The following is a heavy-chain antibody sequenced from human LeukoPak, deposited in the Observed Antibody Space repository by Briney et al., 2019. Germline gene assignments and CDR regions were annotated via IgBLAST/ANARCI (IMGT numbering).Heavy chain of an antibody. J-gene: IGHJ1*01. Sequence: GGSLRLSCAASGFTFSSYAMNWVRQAPGKGLEWVSVISGSGGSTDYADPVKGRFTISRDNSKNALYLRMNSLRAEDTAIYYCTKVRAMTTVTSDPFQHWGQGTLVTVSS. CDR3: TKVRAMTTVTSDPFQH. CDR2: ISGSGGST. V-gene: IGHV3-23*01. D-gene: IGHD4-17*01. CDR1: GFTFSSYA.